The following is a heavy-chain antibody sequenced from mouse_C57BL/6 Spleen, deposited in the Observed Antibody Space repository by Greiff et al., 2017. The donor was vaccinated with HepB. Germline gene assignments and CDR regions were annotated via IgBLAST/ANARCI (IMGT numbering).Heavy chain of an antibody. D-gene: IGHD6-1*01. CDR1: GYAFTNYL. CDR2: INPGSGGT. Sequence: VKLMESGAELVRPGTSVKVSCKASGYAFTNYLIEWVKQRPGQGLEWIGVINPGSGGTNYNEKFKGKATLTADTSSSTAYMQLSSLTSEDSAVYFCARGVSSFDYWGQGTTLTVSS. V-gene: IGHV1-54*01. J-gene: IGHJ2*01. CDR3: ARGVSSFDY.